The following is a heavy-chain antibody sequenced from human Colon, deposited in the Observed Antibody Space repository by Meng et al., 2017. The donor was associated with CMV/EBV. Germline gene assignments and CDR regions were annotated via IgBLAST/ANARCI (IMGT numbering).Heavy chain of an antibody. CDR2: INGDGSDT. CDR3: ARGGDGGLDY. V-gene: IGHV3-23*01. D-gene: IGHD3-16*01. Sequence: QLLESGGGLVQPGGSLRLSCAASGFTFSSYAMSWVRQAPGKGLEWVSYINGDGSDTHYADSVKGRFTISRDNAKNTLYLQVNSLTSEDTAMYYCARGGDGGLDYWGQGTLVTVSS. J-gene: IGHJ4*02. CDR1: GFTFSSYA.